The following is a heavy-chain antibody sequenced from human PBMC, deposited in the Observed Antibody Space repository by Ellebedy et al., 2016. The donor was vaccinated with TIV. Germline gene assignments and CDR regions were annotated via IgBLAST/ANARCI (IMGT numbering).Heavy chain of an antibody. CDR1: GFAVSSNY. CDR2: IYSSGIT. V-gene: IGHV3-66*01. Sequence: GGSLRLSCAASGFAVSSNYMSWVRKAPGKGLEWVSVIYSSGITYYAESVKGRFTISRDNSRDNSKNTLYLQMNGLRAEDTAVYYCARVDYGLAFHIWGQGTMVTVSS. D-gene: IGHD3-16*01. CDR3: ARVDYGLAFHI. J-gene: IGHJ3*02.